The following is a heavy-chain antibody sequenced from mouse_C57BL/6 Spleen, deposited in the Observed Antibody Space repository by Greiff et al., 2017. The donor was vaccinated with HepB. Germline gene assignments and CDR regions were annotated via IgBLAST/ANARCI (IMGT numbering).Heavy chain of an antibody. D-gene: IGHD2-14*01. CDR2: INPNNGGT. CDR3: ARWGTGYAMDY. CDR1: GYTFTDYY. Sequence: EVQLQQSGPELVKPGASVKISCKASGYTFTDYYMNWVKQSHGKSLEWIGDINPNNGGTSYNQKFKGKATLTVDKSSSTAYMVLRSLTSEDSAVYFCARWGTGYAMDYWGQGTSVTVSS. J-gene: IGHJ4*01. V-gene: IGHV1-26*01.